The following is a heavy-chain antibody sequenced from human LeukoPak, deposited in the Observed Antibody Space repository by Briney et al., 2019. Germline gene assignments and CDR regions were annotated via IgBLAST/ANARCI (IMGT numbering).Heavy chain of an antibody. CDR1: GYTFTSYY. CDR2: IHPSGGST. J-gene: IGHJ4*02. V-gene: IGHV1-46*01. D-gene: IGHD6-19*01. Sequence: ASMKVSCKASGYTFTSYYLHWVRQAPGQGLEWMGIIHPSGGSTNYAQKFQGRVTMTRDTSKSTVYMELSSLRSEDTAVYYCARAIGWYDLPWYFDYWGQGTLVTVSS. CDR3: ARAIGWYDLPWYFDY.